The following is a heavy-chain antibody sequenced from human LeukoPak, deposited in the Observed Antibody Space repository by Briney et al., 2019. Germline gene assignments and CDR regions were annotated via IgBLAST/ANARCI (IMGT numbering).Heavy chain of an antibody. CDR3: ARDRILPTTHQYQRGINWFDP. V-gene: IGHV3-74*01. J-gene: IGHJ5*02. Sequence: GGSLRLSCAASGFTFSSYWMHWVRQAPGKGLVWVSRINSDESSTSYADSVKGRFTISRDNAKNTLYLQMNSLRAEDTAVYYCARDRILPTTHQYQRGINWFDPWGQGTLVTVSS. D-gene: IGHD2-2*01. CDR2: INSDESST. CDR1: GFTFSSYW.